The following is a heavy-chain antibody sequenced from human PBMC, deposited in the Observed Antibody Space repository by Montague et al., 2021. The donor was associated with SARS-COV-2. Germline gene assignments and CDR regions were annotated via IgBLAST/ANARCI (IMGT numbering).Heavy chain of an antibody. CDR2: IYYSGST. J-gene: IGHJ6*02. CDR1: GGSISSSSYY. CDR3: ARDGSLRFEILLGPRHYCYGLDV. V-gene: IGHV4-39*07. D-gene: IGHD3-9*01. Sequence: SETLSLTCTVSGGSISSSSYYWGWIRQPPGKGLEWIGSIYYSGSTYYKPSLKSRVTISVDTSKNQFSLELSSVTAADTAVYYCARDGSLRFEILLGPRHYCYGLDVWGQGPRVPGS.